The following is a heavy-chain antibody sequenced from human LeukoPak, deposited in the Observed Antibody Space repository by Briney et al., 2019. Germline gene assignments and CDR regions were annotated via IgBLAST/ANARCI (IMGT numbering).Heavy chain of an antibody. CDR3: AGGTGWLIDY. J-gene: IGHJ4*02. CDR1: GFTFSSYV. V-gene: IGHV3-30-3*01. D-gene: IGHD6-19*01. Sequence: GGSLRLSCAASGFTFSSYVMHWVRQAPGKGLEWVAVISHDGSNKYYADSVKGRFTISRDNAKSSLYLQMNSLGVEDTAVYYCAGGTGWLIDYWGQGTLVTVSS. CDR2: ISHDGSNK.